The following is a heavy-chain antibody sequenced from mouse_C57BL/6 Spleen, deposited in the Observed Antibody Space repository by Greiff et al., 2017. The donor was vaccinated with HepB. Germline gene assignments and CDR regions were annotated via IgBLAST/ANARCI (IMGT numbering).Heavy chain of an antibody. J-gene: IGHJ3*01. D-gene: IGHD1-1*02. Sequence: QVQLQQSGAELVRPGASVTLSCKASGYTFTDYEMHWVKQTPVHGLEWIGAIDPETGGTAYNQKFKGKAILTADKSSSTAYMELRSLTSEDSAVYYCTRANYPAWFAYWGQGTLVTVSA. CDR3: TRANYPAWFAY. CDR2: IDPETGGT. V-gene: IGHV1-15*01. CDR1: GYTFTDYE.